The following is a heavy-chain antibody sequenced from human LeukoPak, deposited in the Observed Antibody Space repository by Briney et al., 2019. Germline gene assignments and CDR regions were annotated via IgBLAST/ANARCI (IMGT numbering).Heavy chain of an antibody. CDR3: ARLTFGATSDFDY. J-gene: IGHJ4*02. Sequence: TSETLSLTCTVSGGSISSYYWSWIRQPPGKGLEWIGYIYYSGSTNYNPSLKSRVTISVDTSKNQFSLKLSSVTAADTAVYYCARLTFGATSDFDYWGQGTLVTVSS. V-gene: IGHV4-59*08. CDR1: GGSISSYY. CDR2: IYYSGST. D-gene: IGHD1-26*01.